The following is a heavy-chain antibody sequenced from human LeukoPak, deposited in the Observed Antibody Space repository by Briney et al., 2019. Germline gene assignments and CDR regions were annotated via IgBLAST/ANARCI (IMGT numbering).Heavy chain of an antibody. CDR1: GYNFTGYY. V-gene: IGHV1-2*02. D-gene: IGHD6-13*01. J-gene: IGHJ5*02. CDR3: ARISSSWYHWFDP. CDR2: INPNTGGT. Sequence: GASVKVSCKASGYNFTGYYLHWVRQAPGQGLEWMGWINPNTGGTNYAQKFQGRVTMTRDTSISTAYMELSRLRSDDTAVYYCARISSSWYHWFDPWGQGTLVTVSS.